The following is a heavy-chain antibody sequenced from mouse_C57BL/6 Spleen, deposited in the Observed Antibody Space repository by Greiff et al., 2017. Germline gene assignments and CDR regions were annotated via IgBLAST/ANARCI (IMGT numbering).Heavy chain of an antibody. CDR3: ARFGVRGDYFDD. D-gene: IGHD2-14*01. CDR1: GYTFTSYW. V-gene: IGHV1-69*01. CDR2: IDPSDSYT. Sequence: QVQLQQPGAELVMPGASVKLSCKASGYTFTSYWMHWVKQRPGQGLEWIGEIDPSDSYTNYNQKFKGKSTLTVDKSSSTAYMQLRSLTSADSAVYYCARFGVRGDYFDDWGQGTTLTVSS. J-gene: IGHJ2*01.